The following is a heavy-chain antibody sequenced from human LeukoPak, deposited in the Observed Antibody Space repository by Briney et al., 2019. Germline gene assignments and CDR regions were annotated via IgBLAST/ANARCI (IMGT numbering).Heavy chain of an antibody. V-gene: IGHV1-2*02. Sequence: GASVKVSCKASGYTFTGYYMHWVRQAPGRGLEWMGWINPNSGGTNYAQKFQGRVTMTRDTSISTAYMELSRLRSDDTAVYYCARERAPNKLTGIVVVRLTNWGQGTLVTVSS. D-gene: IGHD3-22*01. CDR2: INPNSGGT. CDR3: ARERAPNKLTGIVVVRLTN. J-gene: IGHJ4*02. CDR1: GYTFTGYY.